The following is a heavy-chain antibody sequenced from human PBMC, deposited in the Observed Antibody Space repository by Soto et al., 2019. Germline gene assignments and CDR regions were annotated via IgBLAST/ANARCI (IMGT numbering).Heavy chain of an antibody. Sequence: QVQLVESGGGVIQPGRSLKLSCGASGFTFSTYGMHWVRQAPGKGLEWVAVISHDGSNKYYADSVKGRFTISRDNSKNTLYLQMNSLKPDDTAVYYCANGYRSGWYYFAYWGQGTLVTVSS. CDR3: ANGYRSGWYYFAY. CDR2: ISHDGSNK. CDR1: GFTFSTYG. D-gene: IGHD6-19*01. V-gene: IGHV3-30*18. J-gene: IGHJ4*02.